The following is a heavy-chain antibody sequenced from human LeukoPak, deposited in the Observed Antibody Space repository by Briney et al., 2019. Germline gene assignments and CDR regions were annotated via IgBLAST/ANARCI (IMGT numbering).Heavy chain of an antibody. CDR2: IYKSGST. CDR1: GGSISSSSYY. J-gene: IGHJ4*02. D-gene: IGHD4/OR15-4a*01. Sequence: SVTLSLTRTVSGGSISSSSYYWGWIRQPPGKGLEWIGSIYKSGSTYYNPSLKSRVTISGDTSRNQFSLKLTSVTAADTAVYYCARQSPGGNYLYPFDYWGQGTLVTVSS. CDR3: ARQSPGGNYLYPFDY. V-gene: IGHV4-39*01.